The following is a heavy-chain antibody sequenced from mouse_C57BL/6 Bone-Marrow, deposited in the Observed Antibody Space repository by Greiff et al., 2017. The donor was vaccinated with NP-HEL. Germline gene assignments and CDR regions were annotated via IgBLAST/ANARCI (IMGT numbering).Heavy chain of an antibody. CDR1: GFSLSTFGMG. V-gene: IGHV8-8*01. CDR2: IWWDDDK. D-gene: IGHD3-2*02. Sequence: QVTLKESGPGILQPSQTLSLTCSFSGFSLSTFGMGVGWIRQPSGQGLEWLAHIWWDDDKYYNPALNSRLTISKDTSKNQVFLKSANVDTADTATYYCARPDSSGCSWFADWGQGTLVTVAA. J-gene: IGHJ3*01. CDR3: ARPDSSGCSWFAD.